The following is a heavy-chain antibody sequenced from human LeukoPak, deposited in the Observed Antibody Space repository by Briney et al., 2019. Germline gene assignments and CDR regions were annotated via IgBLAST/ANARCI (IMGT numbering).Heavy chain of an antibody. Sequence: SETLSLTCTVSGGSISSYFWSWIRQPPGKGLEWIGYIYYSESTNYNPSLKSRVTISVDTSKNQFSLKLSSVTAADTAVYYCARDGDDYGDYVFDYWGQGILVTVSS. CDR1: GGSISSYF. J-gene: IGHJ4*02. CDR2: IYYSEST. CDR3: ARDGDDYGDYVFDY. V-gene: IGHV4-59*01. D-gene: IGHD4-17*01.